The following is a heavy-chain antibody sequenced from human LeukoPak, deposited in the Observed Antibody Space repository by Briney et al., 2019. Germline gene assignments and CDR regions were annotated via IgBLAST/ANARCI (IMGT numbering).Heavy chain of an antibody. CDR3: ARGRGLDV. CDR1: GFSISSYW. Sequence: PGGSLRLSCAASGFSISSYWMSWVRQTPGKGLEWVSIFYSGGATFYVDSVKGRFTISRDNSKNMLYLQMNSLRAEDTAVYYCARGRGLDVWGQGTTVTVSS. D-gene: IGHD2-15*01. V-gene: IGHV3-53*01. J-gene: IGHJ6*02. CDR2: FYSGGAT.